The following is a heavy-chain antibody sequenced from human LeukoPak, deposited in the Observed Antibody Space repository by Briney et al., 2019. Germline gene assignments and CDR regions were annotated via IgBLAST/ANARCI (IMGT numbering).Heavy chain of an antibody. CDR1: GFTFSDSY. V-gene: IGHV3-11*04. CDR2: ISNSGSSI. D-gene: IGHD3-22*01. CDR3: VSGYYDSSGYYTGY. Sequence: GGSLRLSCAASGFTFSDSYMTWIRQAPGKGLEWVSYISNSGSSIYYADSVKGRFTTSRDNAKSSLYLQMNSLRAEDTAVYYCVSGYYDSSGYYTGYWGQGTLVTVSS. J-gene: IGHJ4*02.